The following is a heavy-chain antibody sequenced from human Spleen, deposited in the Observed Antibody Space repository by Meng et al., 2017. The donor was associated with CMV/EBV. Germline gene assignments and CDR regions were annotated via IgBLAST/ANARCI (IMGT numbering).Heavy chain of an antibody. J-gene: IGHJ4*02. CDR2: ISGSGGRT. D-gene: IGHD6-13*01. CDR3: AKVRGAAANTHFDF. V-gene: IGHV3-23*01. CDR1: GFTFSSYA. Sequence: ESLKISCAASGFTFSSYAMSWVRQAPGKGLEWVSAISGSGGRTNYADSVKGRFTISRDISKNTLYLQMNSLRADDTAVYYCAKVRGAAANTHFDFWGQGTLVTVSS.